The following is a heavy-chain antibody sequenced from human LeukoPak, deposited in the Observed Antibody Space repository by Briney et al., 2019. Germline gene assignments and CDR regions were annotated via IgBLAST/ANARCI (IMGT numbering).Heavy chain of an antibody. CDR2: IYHSGST. CDR1: GGSISSGGYS. V-gene: IGHV4-30-2*01. D-gene: IGHD6-19*01. Sequence: SETLSLTCAVSGGSISSGGYSWSWIRQPPGKGLEWIGYIYHSGSTYYNPSLKSRVTISVDTSKNQFSLKLNSVTAADTAVYYCARHPSAVAGKTFDYWGQGTLVTVSS. CDR3: ARHPSAVAGKTFDY. J-gene: IGHJ4*02.